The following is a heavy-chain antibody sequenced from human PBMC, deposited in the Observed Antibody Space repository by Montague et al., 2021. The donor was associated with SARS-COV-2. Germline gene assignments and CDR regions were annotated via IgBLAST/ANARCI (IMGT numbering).Heavy chain of an antibody. D-gene: IGHD6-13*01. CDR1: GDSVSSNNVA. Sequence: CAISGDSVSSNNVAWNWIRQSPSRGLGWLGRTNYRSKWHYDYAVSVKSRILIIPNTSENQFSLQLNSVTPEDTAVYYCARDAHIGSTWPFSAYGMDVWGQGSTVTVSS. V-gene: IGHV6-1*01. CDR3: ARDAHIGSTWPFSAYGMDV. J-gene: IGHJ6*02. CDR2: TNYRSKWHY.